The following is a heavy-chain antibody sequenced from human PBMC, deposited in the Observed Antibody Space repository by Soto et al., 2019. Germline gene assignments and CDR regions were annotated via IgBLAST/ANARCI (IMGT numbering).Heavy chain of an antibody. Sequence: QVQLVESGGGVVQPGRSLRLSCAASGFTFSSYGMHWVGQAQGKGRGWVAVIWYDGSNKYYADSVKGRFTISRDNSKNTLYLQMNSLRAEDTAVYYCARGRRRGYSYGYDYYYYGMDVWGQGTTVTVSS. CDR2: IWYDGSNK. CDR3: ARGRRRGYSYGYDYYYYGMDV. J-gene: IGHJ6*02. V-gene: IGHV3-33*01. D-gene: IGHD5-18*01. CDR1: GFTFSSYG.